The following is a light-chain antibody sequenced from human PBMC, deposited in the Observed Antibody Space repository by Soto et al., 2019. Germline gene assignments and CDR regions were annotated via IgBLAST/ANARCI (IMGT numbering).Light chain of an antibody. CDR1: QSISRS. J-gene: IGKJ3*01. V-gene: IGKV1-5*01. Sequence: DIPMTQSPPTLSASVGDRVTITCRASQSISRSLAWYQQKSGKAPKLLIYDASSLESGVPSRFSGSGFGTEFTLTISGLQPDDFATYYCQQYQSYFLTFGPGTTVDMK. CDR3: QQYQSYFLT. CDR2: DAS.